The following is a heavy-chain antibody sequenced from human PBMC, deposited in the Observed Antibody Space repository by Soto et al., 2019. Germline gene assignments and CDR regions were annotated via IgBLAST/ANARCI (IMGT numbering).Heavy chain of an antibody. CDR3: VTDIDNTENCFDF. V-gene: IGHV3-64D*06. CDR1: GFTFSSFS. CDR2: LSGSGRST. Sequence: GGSLRLSCSASGFTFSSFSMHWVRQAPGKGLEHVSTLSGSGRSTYHADSVKGRFTISRDNSKNTLYLQMTNLSPEDTAIYYCVTDIDNTENCFDFWGQGTLVTVSS. D-gene: IGHD5-18*01. J-gene: IGHJ4*02.